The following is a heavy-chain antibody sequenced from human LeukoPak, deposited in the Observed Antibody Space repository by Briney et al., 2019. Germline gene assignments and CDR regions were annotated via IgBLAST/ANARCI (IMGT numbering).Heavy chain of an antibody. CDR1: GGSISSGGYY. Sequence: SETLSLTCTVSGGSISSGGYYWSWIRQHPGKGLEWIGYIYYSGSTYYNPSLKSRVTISVDTSKNQFSLKLSSVTAADTAVYYCARGIYGDYHFDYWGQGTLVTASS. CDR3: ARGIYGDYHFDY. V-gene: IGHV4-31*03. D-gene: IGHD4-17*01. J-gene: IGHJ4*02. CDR2: IYYSGST.